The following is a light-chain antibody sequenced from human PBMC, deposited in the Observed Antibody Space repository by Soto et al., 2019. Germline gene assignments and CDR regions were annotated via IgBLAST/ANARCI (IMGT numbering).Light chain of an antibody. CDR3: QQRSNWPPWT. V-gene: IGKV3-11*01. Sequence: EIVLTQSPATLSSFPGDRVTLSCRASQYINTRLAWYQHRPGQAPRLLIYQTSIRAAGIPARFSGSGSGTDFTLTISSLEPEDFAVYYCQQRSNWPPWTFGQGTKVDI. CDR1: QYINTR. J-gene: IGKJ1*01. CDR2: QTS.